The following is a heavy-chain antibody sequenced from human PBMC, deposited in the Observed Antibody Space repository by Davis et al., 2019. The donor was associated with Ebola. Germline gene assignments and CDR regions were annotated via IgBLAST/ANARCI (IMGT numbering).Heavy chain of an antibody. CDR1: GGSFSGYY. V-gene: IGHV4-34*01. CDR2: INHSGST. D-gene: IGHD2-2*01. CDR3: ARLGGYCSSTSCSDYYYYGMDV. Sequence: MPSETLSLTCAVYGGSFSGYYWSWIRQPPGKGLEWIGEINHSGSTNYNPPLKSRVTISVDTSKNQFSLKLSSVTAADTAVYYCARLGGYCSSTSCSDYYYYGMDVWGQGTTVTVSS. J-gene: IGHJ6*02.